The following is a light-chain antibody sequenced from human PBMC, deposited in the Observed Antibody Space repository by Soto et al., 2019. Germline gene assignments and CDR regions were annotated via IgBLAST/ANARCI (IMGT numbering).Light chain of an antibody. CDR1: SSDVGGYNY. Sequence: LAQPASVSGSPGQSITISCTGTSSDVGGYNYVSWYQQHPGKAPKLMIYAVTDRPSGVSSRFSGSKSGNTASLTISGLQAEDEADYYCSSYTSSSTLFGTGTKVTVL. V-gene: IGLV2-14*01. CDR3: SSYTSSSTL. CDR2: AVT. J-gene: IGLJ1*01.